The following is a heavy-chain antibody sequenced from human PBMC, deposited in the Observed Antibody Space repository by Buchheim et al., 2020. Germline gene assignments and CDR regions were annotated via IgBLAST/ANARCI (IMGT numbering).Heavy chain of an antibody. Sequence: EVQLVESGGGLVQPGGSLRLSRTASGFTFSNYWMQWVRQAPGKGLVWVSRIDADGSTTSYADSVQGRFTISRANAKNTPYLQLKSLRAEDTAVYYCARGYSGTYRIDYWGQGTL. CDR2: IDADGSTT. J-gene: IGHJ4*02. CDR3: ARGYSGTYRIDY. V-gene: IGHV3-74*01. CDR1: GFTFSNYW. D-gene: IGHD1-26*01.